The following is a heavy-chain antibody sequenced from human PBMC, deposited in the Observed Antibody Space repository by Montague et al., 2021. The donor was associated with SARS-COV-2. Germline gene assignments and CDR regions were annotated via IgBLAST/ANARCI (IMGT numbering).Heavy chain of an antibody. D-gene: IGHD3-22*01. V-gene: IGHV3-53*04. CDR1: GFTVSSNY. J-gene: IGHJ6*02. CDR2: IYSGGST. CDR3: ARGKDYYDSSGYYLPLNGMDV. Sequence: SLRLSCAASGFTVSSNYMSWVRQAPGKGLEWVSVIYSGGSTYYADSVKGRFTISRHNSKNTLYLQMNSLRAGDTAVYYCARGKDYYDSSGYYLPLNGMDVWGQGTTVTVSS.